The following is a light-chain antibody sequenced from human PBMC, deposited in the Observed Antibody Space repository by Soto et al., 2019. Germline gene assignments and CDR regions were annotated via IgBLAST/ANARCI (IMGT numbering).Light chain of an antibody. CDR2: DVF. V-gene: IGLV2-11*01. Sequence: QSVLTQPRSVSGSPGQSVTFSCTGTNSDVGGYNSVSWYQQHPGKAPKLIIYDVFKRPSGVPERFSGSKSGNTASLTISGLQAEDESDYYCCSYAGTYTWVFGGGTKVTVL. CDR3: CSYAGTYTWV. CDR1: NSDVGGYNS. J-gene: IGLJ3*02.